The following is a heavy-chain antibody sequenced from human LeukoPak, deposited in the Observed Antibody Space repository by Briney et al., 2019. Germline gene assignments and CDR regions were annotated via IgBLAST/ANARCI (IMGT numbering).Heavy chain of an antibody. V-gene: IGHV3-30*04. Sequence: QPGTSLRLSCAASGFTFISYAIHWVRQAPGKGLEWVAVISFHGTDSFYADSVKGRFTISRDNSKNTLYLQMSSLRADDTAVYYCARRVRAIAAAGLRTRWYFDLWGRGTLVTASS. D-gene: IGHD6-13*01. J-gene: IGHJ2*01. CDR2: ISFHGTDS. CDR3: ARRVRAIAAAGLRTRWYFDL. CDR1: GFTFISYA.